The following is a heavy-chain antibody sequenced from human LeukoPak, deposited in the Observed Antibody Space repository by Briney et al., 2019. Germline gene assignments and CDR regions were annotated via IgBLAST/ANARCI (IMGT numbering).Heavy chain of an antibody. V-gene: IGHV1-46*01. Sequence: GASGKVSCKAAGYTFTSYDMHWWRQSPGQGREGMGIISPSGGSTSYAQKFQGRGTMTRYTSTSTVYMELSSLRSEDTAVYYCARDCSSTSCRRDYWGQGPLVTVSS. CDR2: ISPSGGST. CDR3: ARDCSSTSCRRDY. J-gene: IGHJ4*02. CDR1: GYTFTSYD. D-gene: IGHD2-2*01.